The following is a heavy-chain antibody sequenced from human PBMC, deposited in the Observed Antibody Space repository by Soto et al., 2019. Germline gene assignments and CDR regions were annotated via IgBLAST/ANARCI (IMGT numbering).Heavy chain of an antibody. Sequence: EVQLLESGGGLVQPGGSLRLSCAASGFTFSSYAMSWVRQAPGKGLEWVSAISGSGGSTYYADSVKGRFTISRDNSKNTXFLQMNSLRAEDTAVYYCAKDPGPTYYYDSSGYYGYWGQGTLVTVSS. V-gene: IGHV3-23*01. CDR1: GFTFSSYA. J-gene: IGHJ4*02. CDR2: ISGSGGST. D-gene: IGHD3-22*01. CDR3: AKDPGPTYYYDSSGYYGY.